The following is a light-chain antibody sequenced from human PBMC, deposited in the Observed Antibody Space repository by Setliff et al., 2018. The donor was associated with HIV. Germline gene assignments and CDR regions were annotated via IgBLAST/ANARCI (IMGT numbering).Light chain of an antibody. CDR2: DAS. V-gene: IGKV1-13*02. CDR3: QQFNIYPLT. Sequence: AVQLTQSPSSLSASEGDRVTITCRASQGISSALAWYQQKPGKAPNLLIYDASILQSGVPSRFSGSGSGTDFTLTISSLQPEDFATYYCQQFNIYPLTFGGGTRWIS. J-gene: IGKJ4*01. CDR1: QGISSA.